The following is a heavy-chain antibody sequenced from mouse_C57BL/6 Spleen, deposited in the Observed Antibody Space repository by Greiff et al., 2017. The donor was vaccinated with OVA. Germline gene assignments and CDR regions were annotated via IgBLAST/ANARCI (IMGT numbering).Heavy chain of an antibody. J-gene: IGHJ4*01. Sequence: QVQLQQPGAELVKPGASEKMSCKASGYTFTSYWITWVKQRPGQGLEWIGDIYPGSGSTNYNEKFKSKATLTVDTSSSTAYMQLSSLTSEDSAVYYCASYYGSSLDYAMDYWGQGTSVTVSS. CDR3: ASYYGSSLDYAMDY. CDR1: GYTFTSYW. V-gene: IGHV1-55*01. D-gene: IGHD1-1*01. CDR2: IYPGSGST.